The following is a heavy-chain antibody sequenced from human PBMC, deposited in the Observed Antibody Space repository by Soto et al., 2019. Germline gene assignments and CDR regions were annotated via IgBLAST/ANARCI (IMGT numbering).Heavy chain of an antibody. CDR3: ARCPGYGSGSDYYYYYYMDV. CDR2: ISAYNGNT. J-gene: IGHJ6*03. V-gene: IGHV1-18*01. Sequence: ASVKVSCKASGYTFTSYGISWVRQAPGQGLEWMGWISAYNGNTNYAQKLQGRVTMTTDTSTSTAYMELRSLRSDDTAVYYCARCPGYGSGSDYYYYYYMDVWGKGTTVTVSS. CDR1: GYTFTSYG. D-gene: IGHD3-10*01.